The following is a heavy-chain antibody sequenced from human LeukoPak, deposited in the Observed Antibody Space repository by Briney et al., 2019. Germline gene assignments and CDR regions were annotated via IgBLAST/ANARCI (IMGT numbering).Heavy chain of an antibody. CDR3: ARSDGRTDAFDV. D-gene: IGHD1-26*01. Sequence: ASVKVSCKASGYTFTSYYMHWVRQAPGQGLEWMGIINPSGGSTSYAQKFQGRVTMTRDASTSTVYMELSSLRSEDTAVYYCARSDGRTDAFDVWGQGTMVTVSS. CDR1: GYTFTSYY. CDR2: INPSGGST. V-gene: IGHV1-46*01. J-gene: IGHJ3*01.